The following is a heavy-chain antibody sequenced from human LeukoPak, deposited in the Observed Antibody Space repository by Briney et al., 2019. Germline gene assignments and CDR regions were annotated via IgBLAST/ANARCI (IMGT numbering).Heavy chain of an antibody. CDR3: ATLEGYCSGGSCSRPYYYYGMDV. J-gene: IGHJ6*04. V-gene: IGHV3-30*03. CDR1: GFTFSSYG. CDR2: ISYDGSNK. Sequence: GGSLRLSCAASGFTFSSYGMHWVRQAPGKGLEWVAVISYDGSNKYYADSVKGRFTISRDNSKNTLYLQMNGLRAEDTAVYYCATLEGYCSGGSCSRPYYYYGMDVWGKGTTVTVSS. D-gene: IGHD2-15*01.